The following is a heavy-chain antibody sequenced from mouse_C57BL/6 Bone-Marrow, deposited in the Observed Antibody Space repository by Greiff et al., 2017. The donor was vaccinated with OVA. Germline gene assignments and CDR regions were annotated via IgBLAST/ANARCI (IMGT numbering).Heavy chain of an antibody. J-gene: IGHJ4*01. Sequence: QVQLQQSGAELARPGASVKLSCKASGYTFTSYGISWVKQRTGQGLEWIGEIYPRSGNTSYNEKFTGKATLTADKSSSTAYMELRSLTSEDSAVYFCARYLISYPHLLLRYCDAMDYWGQGTSVTVSS. CDR2: IYPRSGNT. CDR3: ARYLISYPHLLLRYCDAMDY. CDR1: GYTFTSYG. D-gene: IGHD1-1*01. V-gene: IGHV1-81*01.